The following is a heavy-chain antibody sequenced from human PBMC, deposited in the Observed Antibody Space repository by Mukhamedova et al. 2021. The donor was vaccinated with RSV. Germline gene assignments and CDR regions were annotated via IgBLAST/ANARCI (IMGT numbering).Heavy chain of an antibody. V-gene: IGHV3-30*01. J-gene: IGHJ3*02. CDR2: ISYDGSNK. CDR3: ARGALGIQLWLVDAFDI. Sequence: VRQAPGKGLEWVAVISYDGSNKYYADSVKGRFTISRDNSKNTLYLQMNSLRAEDTAVYHCARGALGIQLWLVDAFDIWGQGTMVT. D-gene: IGHD5-18*01.